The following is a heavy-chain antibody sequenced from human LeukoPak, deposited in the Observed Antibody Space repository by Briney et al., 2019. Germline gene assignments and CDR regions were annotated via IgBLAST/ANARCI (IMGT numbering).Heavy chain of an antibody. J-gene: IGHJ4*02. Sequence: GGSLRLSCAASGFTFSNYAMSWVRQAPGKELEWVSTISGSGGYTYYADSVKGRFTISRDNSNNTLYLQMNSLRAEDTAVYYCAKDRILYTSSPIDYWGQGTLVTVSS. V-gene: IGHV3-23*01. CDR1: GFTFSNYA. D-gene: IGHD6-13*01. CDR2: ISGSGGYT. CDR3: AKDRILYTSSPIDY.